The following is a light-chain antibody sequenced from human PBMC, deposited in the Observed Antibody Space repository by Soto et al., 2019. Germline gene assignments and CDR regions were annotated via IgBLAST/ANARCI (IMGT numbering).Light chain of an antibody. V-gene: IGKV3-20*01. CDR1: QSVSSSY. CDR2: GAS. Sequence: EIVLTQSPGTLSLSPGERATLSCRASQSVSSSYLAWYQQKPGQAPRLLIYGASSRATGIPDRFSGSGSGTDFTLTISRPEPEDFAVYYCQQYGSSPHLTFGGGTKVEIK. J-gene: IGKJ4*01. CDR3: QQYGSSPHLT.